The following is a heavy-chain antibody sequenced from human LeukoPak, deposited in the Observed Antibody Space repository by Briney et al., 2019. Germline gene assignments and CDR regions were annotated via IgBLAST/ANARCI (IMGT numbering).Heavy chain of an antibody. Sequence: KSSETQSLTCAVYGGSFSGYYWSWIRQPPGKGLEWIGEINHSGSTNYNPSLKSRVTISVDTSKNQFSLKLSSVTAADTAVYYCARRKLQRAFDIWGQGTMVTVSS. CDR1: GGSFSGYY. CDR3: ARRKLQRAFDI. D-gene: IGHD4-11*01. J-gene: IGHJ3*02. V-gene: IGHV4-34*01. CDR2: INHSGST.